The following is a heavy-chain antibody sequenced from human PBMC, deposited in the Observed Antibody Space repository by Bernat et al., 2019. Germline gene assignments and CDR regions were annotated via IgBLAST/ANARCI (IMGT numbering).Heavy chain of an antibody. CDR1: GFTFSSYA. D-gene: IGHD6-13*01. J-gene: IGHJ6*02. CDR2: ISGSGGSI. CDR3: GKDIGVAAAILDV. Sequence: EVQLLESGGGLVQPGGSLRLSCAASGFTFSSYAMSWVRQAPGKGLEWVSAISGSGGSIGYADSVKGRFTISRDNAKNSLYLQMNSLRAEDTALYYCGKDIGVAAAILDVWGQGTTVTVSS. V-gene: IGHV3-23*01.